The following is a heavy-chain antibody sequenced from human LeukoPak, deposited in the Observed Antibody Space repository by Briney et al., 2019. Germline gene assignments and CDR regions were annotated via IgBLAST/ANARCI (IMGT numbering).Heavy chain of an antibody. Sequence: GGSLRLSCAASGFTFSSYSMNWVRQAPGKGLEWVSSISSTSSYIYYADSVKSRFTISRDNAKNSLYLQMNGLRAEDTAVYYCARGATDVTRWFDPWGQGTRVTVSS. CDR3: ARGATDVTRWFDP. J-gene: IGHJ5*02. CDR1: GFTFSSYS. D-gene: IGHD1-1*01. CDR2: ISSTSSYI. V-gene: IGHV3-21*01.